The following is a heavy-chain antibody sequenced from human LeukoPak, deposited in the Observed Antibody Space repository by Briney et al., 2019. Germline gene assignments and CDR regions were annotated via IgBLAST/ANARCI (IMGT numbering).Heavy chain of an antibody. CDR3: ASETYDILTGYEF. CDR1: GGSISSGGYY. V-gene: IGHV4-31*03. Sequence: TSETLSLTCTVSGGSISSGGYYWSWIRQHPGKGLEWIGYIYYSGSTYYNPSLKSRVTISVDTSKNQFSLKLSSVTAADTAVYYRASETYDILTGYEFWGQGTTGTVSS. J-gene: IGHJ6*02. CDR2: IYYSGST. D-gene: IGHD3-9*01.